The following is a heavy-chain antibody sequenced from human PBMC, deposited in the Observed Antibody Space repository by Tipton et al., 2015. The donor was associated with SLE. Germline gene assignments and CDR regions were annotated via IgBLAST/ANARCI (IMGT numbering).Heavy chain of an antibody. J-gene: IGHJ6*02. Sequence: SLRLSCAASGFIFSDYHMSWVRQAPGRGLEWVSCLSATGGSTYYADSVRGRFTISRDNSENTLYLQMNSLGAEDSALYYCARVADRGGLDVWGQGTTVTVSS. CDR3: ARVADRGGLDV. D-gene: IGHD3-22*01. V-gene: IGHV3-23*01. CDR1: GFIFSDYH. CDR2: LSATGGST.